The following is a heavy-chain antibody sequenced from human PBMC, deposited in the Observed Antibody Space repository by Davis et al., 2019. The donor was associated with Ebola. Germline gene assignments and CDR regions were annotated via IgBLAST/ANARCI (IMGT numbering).Heavy chain of an antibody. J-gene: IGHJ4*02. D-gene: IGHD3-3*01. CDR1: GYTFTSYG. V-gene: IGHV1-69*06. CDR2: IIPIFGTA. Sequence: SVKVSCKASGYTFTSYGISWVRQAPGQGLEWMGGIIPIFGTANYAQKFQGRVTITADKSTSTAYMELSSLRSEDTAVYYCARAGITIFGVVLGDYWGQGTLVTVSS. CDR3: ARAGITIFGVVLGDY.